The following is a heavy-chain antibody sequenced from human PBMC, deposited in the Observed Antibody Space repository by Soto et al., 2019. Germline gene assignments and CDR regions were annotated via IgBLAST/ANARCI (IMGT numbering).Heavy chain of an antibody. D-gene: IGHD2-8*01. CDR1: GFNLNTYG. J-gene: IGHJ4*02. CDR2: ILYDGSKK. CDR3: ARGGGYCTNGVCYTPFDY. Sequence: PGGSLRLSCVASGFNLNTYGIYWVRQAPGKGLQWVAQILYDGSKKHYAQKFQGRVTMTRNTSISTAYMELSSLRPEDTAVYYCARGGGYCTNGVCYTPFDYWGQGTLVTVSS. V-gene: IGHV1-8*01.